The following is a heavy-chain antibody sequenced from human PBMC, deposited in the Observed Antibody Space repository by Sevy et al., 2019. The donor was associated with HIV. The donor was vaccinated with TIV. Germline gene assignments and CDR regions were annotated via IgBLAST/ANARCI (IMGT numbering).Heavy chain of an antibody. V-gene: IGHV3-11*04. D-gene: IGHD6-13*01. J-gene: IGHJ5*02. CDR2: ISSSGTTL. CDR3: ARGPRIATGAFDP. Sequence: GGSLRLSCAASGFTFSDYYMSWFRQAPGKGLEWVSYISSSGTTLYYVDSVQGRFTISRDNAKNSLYLQMNSLRVEDTGIYYCARGPRIATGAFDPWGQGTVVTVSS. CDR1: GFTFSDYY.